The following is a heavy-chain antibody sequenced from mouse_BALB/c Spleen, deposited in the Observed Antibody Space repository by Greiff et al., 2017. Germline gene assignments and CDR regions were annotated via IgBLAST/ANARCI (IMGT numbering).Heavy chain of an antibody. CDR3: ARGGNYVTGFAY. J-gene: IGHJ3*01. V-gene: IGHV5-4*02. D-gene: IGHD2-1*01. CDR2: ISDGGSYT. CDR1: GFTFSDYY. Sequence: EVNLVESGGGLVKPGGSLKLSCAASGFTFSDYYMYWVRQTPEKRLEWVATISDGGSYTYYPDSVKGRFTISRDNAKNNLYLQMSSLKSEDTAMYYCARGGNYVTGFAYWGQGTLVTVSA.